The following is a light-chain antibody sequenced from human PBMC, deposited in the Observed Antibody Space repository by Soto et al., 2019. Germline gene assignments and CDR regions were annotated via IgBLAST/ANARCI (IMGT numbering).Light chain of an antibody. J-gene: IGLJ1*01. CDR1: SSDVGNYKY. CDR2: EVS. V-gene: IGLV2-14*01. Sequence: QSVLTQPASVSGSPGQSITISCTGTSSDVGNYKYVSWYQQHPGKAPKLMIYEVSNRPSGVSNRFSGSKSGNPASLTISGLQAEDETDYYCFSYTSSGTYVFGTGTKLTVL. CDR3: FSYTSSGTYV.